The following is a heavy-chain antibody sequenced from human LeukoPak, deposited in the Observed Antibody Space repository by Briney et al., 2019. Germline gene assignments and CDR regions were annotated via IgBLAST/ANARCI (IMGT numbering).Heavy chain of an antibody. CDR3: AREVITMVRGVDY. V-gene: IGHV4-39*07. CDR1: GGSISSTTYY. Sequence: SETLSLTCTVSGGSISSTTYYWGWIRQPPGKGLEWIGSIYYSGSTYYNPSLKSRVTISLDTSKNHFSLKLNSVTATDTAVYYCAREVITMVRGVDYWGQGILVTVSS. CDR2: IYYSGST. J-gene: IGHJ4*02. D-gene: IGHD3-10*01.